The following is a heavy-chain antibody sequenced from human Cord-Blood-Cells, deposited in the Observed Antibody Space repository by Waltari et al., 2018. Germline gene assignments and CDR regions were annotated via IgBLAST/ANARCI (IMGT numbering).Heavy chain of an antibody. D-gene: IGHD3-3*01. CDR3: ARGSDYDFWSGYYGDYYYGMDV. J-gene: IGHJ6*02. CDR2: INHSGST. V-gene: IGHV4-34*01. Sequence: QVQLQQWGAGLLKPSETLSLTCAVYGGSFSGYYWSWIRQPPGKGLGWIGEINHSGSTNYNPSLKSRVTISVDTSKNQFSLKLSSVTAADTAVYYCARGSDYDFWSGYYGDYYYGMDVWGQGTTVTVSS. CDR1: GGSFSGYY.